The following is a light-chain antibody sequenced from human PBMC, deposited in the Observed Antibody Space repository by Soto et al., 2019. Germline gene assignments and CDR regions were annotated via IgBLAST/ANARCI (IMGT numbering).Light chain of an antibody. CDR3: QQFDGSLWT. Sequence: EIVLTQSPGTPSLSPGERATLSCRASQSVTSTHLAWYQQKPGQAPRLLIYDASTRATGIPDRFSGSGSGTDFTLTISRLEPEDFAVYCCQQFDGSLWTFGPGTKVDIK. J-gene: IGKJ1*01. V-gene: IGKV3-20*01. CDR2: DAS. CDR1: QSVTSTH.